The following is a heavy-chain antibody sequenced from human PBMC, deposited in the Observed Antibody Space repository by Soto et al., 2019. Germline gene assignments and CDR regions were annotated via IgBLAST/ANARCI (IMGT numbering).Heavy chain of an antibody. V-gene: IGHV4-34*01. Sequence: PSETLSLTCAVYGGSFSGYYWSWIRQPPGKGLEWIGEINHSGSTNYNPSLKSRVTISVDTSKNQFSLRLSSVTAADTAVYYCARGGDNWNLIRGNWFDPWGQGTLVTVYS. J-gene: IGHJ5*02. CDR1: GGSFSGYY. CDR2: INHSGST. CDR3: ARGGDNWNLIRGNWFDP. D-gene: IGHD1-20*01.